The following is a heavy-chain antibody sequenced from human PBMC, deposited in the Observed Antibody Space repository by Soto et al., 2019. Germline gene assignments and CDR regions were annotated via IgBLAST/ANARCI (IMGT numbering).Heavy chain of an antibody. Sequence: QVQLVESGGGVVQPGRSLRLSCAASGFTFSSYGMHWVRQAPGKGLEWVAVISYDGSNKYYADSVKGRFTISRDNSKNTLYLQMSSLRAEDTAVYYCAKPTLKEGYFDLWGRGTLVTVSS. CDR1: GFTFSSYG. D-gene: IGHD4-17*01. CDR3: AKPTLKEGYFDL. J-gene: IGHJ2*01. CDR2: ISYDGSNK. V-gene: IGHV3-30*18.